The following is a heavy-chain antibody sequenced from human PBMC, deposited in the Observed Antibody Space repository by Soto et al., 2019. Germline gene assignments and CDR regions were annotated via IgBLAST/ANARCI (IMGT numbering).Heavy chain of an antibody. CDR3: AKEFCDPNGCYGRWLDP. CDR2: VFYSGST. J-gene: IGHJ5*02. V-gene: IGHV4-59*01. CDR1: GGSMSSYY. D-gene: IGHD2-15*01. Sequence: VQLQESGPGLAKPSETLSLTCTVSGGSMSSYYWSWIRQPPGKGLEWIGNVFYSGSTIYNPSLKSPVIISVDTSKTQFSLKLSSVTAADTAVYYCAKEFCDPNGCYGRWLDPWGQGTLVTVSS.